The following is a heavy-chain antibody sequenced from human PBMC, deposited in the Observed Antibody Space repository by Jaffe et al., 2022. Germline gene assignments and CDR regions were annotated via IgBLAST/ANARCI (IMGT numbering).Heavy chain of an antibody. J-gene: IGHJ6*03. CDR3: ARHNHYYDSSGYYYYYYMDV. V-gene: IGHV4-61*02. CDR1: GGSISSGSYY. D-gene: IGHD3-22*01. Sequence: QVQLQESGPGLVKPSQTLSLTCTVSGGSISSGSYYWSWIRQPAGKGLEWIGRIYTSGSTNYNPSLKSRVTISVDTSKNQFSLKLSSVTAADTAVYYCARHNHYYDSSGYYYYYYMDVWGKGTTVTVSS. CDR2: IYTSGST.